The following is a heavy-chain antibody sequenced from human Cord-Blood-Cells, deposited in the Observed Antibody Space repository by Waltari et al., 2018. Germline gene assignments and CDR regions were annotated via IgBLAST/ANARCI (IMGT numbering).Heavy chain of an antibody. Sequence: EVPLIQSGAELKKPGATVKIPCKVSGYTFTDYYMHWVQTAPGKGLGWMGLVDPEDGETRYAEKFQGRVTITADTSTDTTYMELSSLRSEDTAVYYCATGVDRPGAFDIWGQGTMVTVSS. J-gene: IGHJ3*02. V-gene: IGHV1-69-2*01. CDR1: GYTFTDYY. D-gene: IGHD6-6*01. CDR3: ATGVDRPGAFDI. CDR2: VDPEDGET.